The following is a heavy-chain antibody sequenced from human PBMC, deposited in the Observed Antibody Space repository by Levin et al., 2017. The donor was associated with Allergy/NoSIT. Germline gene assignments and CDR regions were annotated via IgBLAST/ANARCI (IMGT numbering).Heavy chain of an antibody. V-gene: IGHV2-70*11. CDR1: GYSLTTSGMC. J-gene: IGHJ4*02. Sequence: QTLSLTCTFSGYSLTTSGMCVSWIRQPPGNALGWLARIDWDDDKYYSTSLKTRLTISRDTSKNQVVLTMTSMDPVDTATYYCARATNHYYGRGFDYWGQGTPVTVSS. CDR3: ARATNHYYGRGFDY. D-gene: IGHD3-10*01. CDR2: IDWDDDK.